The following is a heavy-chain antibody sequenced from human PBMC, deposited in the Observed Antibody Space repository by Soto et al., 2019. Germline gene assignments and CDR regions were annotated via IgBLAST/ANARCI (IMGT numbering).Heavy chain of an antibody. CDR1: GGSISTGGHY. J-gene: IGHJ4*02. CDR2: IYYSGST. CDR3: ARVITNGSGSPDF. D-gene: IGHD3-10*01. Sequence: QVQLQESGPGLVKPSQTLSLTCTVSGGSISTGGHYWSWIRQHPGKGLEWMGYIYYSGSTYYNPSLKSRVTMSVDTSKNQFSLKLSSVTAADTAVYYCARVITNGSGSPDFRGQGTPVTVSS. V-gene: IGHV4-31*03.